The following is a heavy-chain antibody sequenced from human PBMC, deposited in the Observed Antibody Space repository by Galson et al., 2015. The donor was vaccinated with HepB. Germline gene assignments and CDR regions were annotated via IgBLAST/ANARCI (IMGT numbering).Heavy chain of an antibody. J-gene: IGHJ3*02. D-gene: IGHD3-16*02. Sequence: SLRLSCAGSGFSFSSYSMNWVRQAPGKGLEWVAVIWYDGSNKYYADSVKGRFTISRDNSKNTLYLQMNSLRAEDTAVYYCAKDLDSQGGSYRYTRGAFDIWGQGTVVTVSS. CDR3: AKDLDSQGGSYRYTRGAFDI. V-gene: IGHV3-30*18. CDR1: GFSFSSYS. CDR2: IWYDGSNK.